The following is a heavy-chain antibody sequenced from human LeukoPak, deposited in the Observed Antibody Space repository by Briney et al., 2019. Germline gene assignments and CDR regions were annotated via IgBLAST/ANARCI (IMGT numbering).Heavy chain of an antibody. CDR1: GYTFTSYD. J-gene: IGHJ6*03. D-gene: IGHD3/OR15-3a*01. CDR3: ARALSWTTDSYYYMDV. Sequence: ASVKVSCKASGYTFTSYDINWVRQATGQGLEWMGWTNPNSGNTGYAQKFQGRVTMTKNTSITTAYMELSSLRSEDTAVYYCARALSWTTDSYYYMDVWGKGTTVTVS. CDR2: TNPNSGNT. V-gene: IGHV1-8*01.